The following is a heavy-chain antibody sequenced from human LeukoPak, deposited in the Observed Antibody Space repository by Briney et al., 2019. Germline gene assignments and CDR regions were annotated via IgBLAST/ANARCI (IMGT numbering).Heavy chain of an antibody. D-gene: IGHD1-26*01. CDR3: ARDPPYSGSYYDI. CDR1: GFTFSSYW. V-gene: IGHV3-74*01. CDR2: INSDGSST. Sequence: EGSLRLSCAASGFTFSSYWMPRVRQAPGKGLVWVSRINSDGSSTSYADSVKGRFTISRDNAKNTLYLQMNSLRAEDTAVYYCARDPPYSGSYYDIWGQGTMVTVSS. J-gene: IGHJ3*02.